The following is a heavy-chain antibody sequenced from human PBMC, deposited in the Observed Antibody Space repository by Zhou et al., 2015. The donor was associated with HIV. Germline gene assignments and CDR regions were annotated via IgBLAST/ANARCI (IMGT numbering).Heavy chain of an antibody. V-gene: IGHV1-69*06. CDR2: IIPMFGTV. CDR1: GGTFSNYA. D-gene: IGHD1-1*01. Sequence: QVLLVQSGAEVKKPGSSVKVSCEASGGTFSNYAVSWVRQAPGQGLEWMGAIIPMFGTVRYVQKFQGRVTLTADRSTNTAYMEVSGLRSEDTAIYFCARGDDREAVQPYYFDHWGQGTLVTVSS. CDR3: ARGDDREAVQPYYFDH. J-gene: IGHJ4*02.